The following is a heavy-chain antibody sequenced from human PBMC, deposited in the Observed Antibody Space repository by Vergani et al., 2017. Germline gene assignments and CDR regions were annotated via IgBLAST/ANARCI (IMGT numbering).Heavy chain of an antibody. CDR3: AREGSYPGGGAFDI. D-gene: IGHD1-26*01. Sequence: QVQLQESGPGLVKPSETLSLTCTVSGGSISSYYWSWIRQPPGKGLEWIGYIYYSGSTNYNPSLKSRVTISVDTSKNQFSMKLSSVTAADTAVYYCAREGSYPGGGAFDIWGQGTMVTVSS. J-gene: IGHJ3*02. CDR1: GGSISSYY. CDR2: IYYSGST. V-gene: IGHV4-59*01.